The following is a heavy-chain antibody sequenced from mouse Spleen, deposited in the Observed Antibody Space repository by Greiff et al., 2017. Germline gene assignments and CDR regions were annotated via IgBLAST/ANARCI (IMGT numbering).Heavy chain of an antibody. CDR2: IYPGSGNT. V-gene: IGHV1-66*01. CDR1: GYSFTSYY. J-gene: IGHJ3*01. Sequence: VQLQQSGPELVKPGASVKISCKASGYSFTSYYIHWVKQRPGQGLEWIGWIYPGSGNTKYNEKFKGKATLTADTSSSTAYMQLSSLTSEDSAVYYCARADYGSSLAWFAYWGQGTLVTVSA. D-gene: IGHD1-1*01. CDR3: ARADYGSSLAWFAY.